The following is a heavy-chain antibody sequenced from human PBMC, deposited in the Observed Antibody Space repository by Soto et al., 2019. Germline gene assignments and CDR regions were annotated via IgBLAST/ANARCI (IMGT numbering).Heavy chain of an antibody. CDR3: TRAGPAECSSTSCAAHGPDV. CDR2: MNNDGSST. V-gene: IGHV3-74*01. CDR1: GFTFSRHW. J-gene: IGHJ6*04. Sequence: EVQLVESGGGIVQPGGSLRLSCAASGFTFSRHWMHWVRQSPGKGLVWVSRMNNDGSSTNYADSVKGRFTISRDNARNSLDLQMNSLRVEDTGVYVCTRAGPAECSSTSCAAHGPDVWGKGTAVTVSS. D-gene: IGHD2-2*01.